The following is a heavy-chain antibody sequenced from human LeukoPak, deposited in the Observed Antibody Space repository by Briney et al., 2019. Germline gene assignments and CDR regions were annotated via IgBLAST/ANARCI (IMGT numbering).Heavy chain of an antibody. CDR1: GYTFTSYY. D-gene: IGHD2-15*01. CDR2: INPSGGST. V-gene: IGHV1-46*01. Sequence: GASVKVSCKASGYTFTSYYMHWVRQAPGQGLEWMGIINPSGGSTSYAQKFQGRVTMTRDTSTSTVYMGLSSLRSEDTAVYYCARSGYCSGGSCSDAFDIWGQGTMVTVSS. CDR3: ARSGYCSGGSCSDAFDI. J-gene: IGHJ3*02.